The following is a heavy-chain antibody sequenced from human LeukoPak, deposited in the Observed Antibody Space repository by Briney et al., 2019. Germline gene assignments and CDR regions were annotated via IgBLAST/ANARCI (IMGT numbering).Heavy chain of an antibody. D-gene: IGHD6-19*01. V-gene: IGHV4-34*01. CDR1: GGSFSGYY. J-gene: IGHJ4*02. CDR2: INHSGST. CDR3: ARHLEAVAVSVDY. Sequence: SETLSLTCAVYGGSFSGYYWSWIRQPPGKGLEWIGEINHSGSTNYNPSLKSRVTISVDTSKNQFSLKLSSVTAADTAVYYCARHLEAVAVSVDYWGQGTLVTVSS.